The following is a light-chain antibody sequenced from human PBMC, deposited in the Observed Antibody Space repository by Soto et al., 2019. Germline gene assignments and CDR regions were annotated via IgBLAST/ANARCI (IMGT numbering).Light chain of an antibody. Sequence: EIVLTQSPATLSLSPGERATLSCRASQSVSNYLAWYQQKPGQPPRLLIYDASNRATGIPARFSGSGSGTDFTLTISSLEPEDFAVYYGQQRTNWPPYTFGQGTKLEIK. V-gene: IGKV3-11*01. CDR2: DAS. J-gene: IGKJ2*01. CDR1: QSVSNY. CDR3: QQRTNWPPYT.